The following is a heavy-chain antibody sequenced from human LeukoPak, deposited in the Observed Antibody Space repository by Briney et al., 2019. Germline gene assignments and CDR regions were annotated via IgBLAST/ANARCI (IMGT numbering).Heavy chain of an antibody. J-gene: IGHJ4*02. CDR1: GFTFSSYN. CDR2: ITSSTTTI. Sequence: GGSLRLSCAASGFTFSSYNMNWVRQAPGKGLEWVSYITSSTTTIYYADSVKGRFTISRDNAKNSLYLQMNSLRAEDTAVYYCAREVGYCSSTSCSTIFDYWGQGTLVTVSS. D-gene: IGHD2-2*01. CDR3: AREVGYCSSTSCSTIFDY. V-gene: IGHV3-48*01.